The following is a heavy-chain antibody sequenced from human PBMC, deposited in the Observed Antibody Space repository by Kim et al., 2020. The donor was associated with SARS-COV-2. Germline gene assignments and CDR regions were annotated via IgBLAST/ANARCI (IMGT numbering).Heavy chain of an antibody. CDR3: ARGSVSPFYYYYYGMDV. V-gene: IGHV3-30*04. J-gene: IGHJ6*02. CDR1: GFTFSSYA. CDR2: ISYDGSNK. Sequence: GGSLRLSCAASGFTFSSYAMHWVRQAPGKGLEWVAVISYDGSNKYYADSVKGRFTISRDNSKNTLYLQMNSLRAEDTAVYYCARGSVSPFYYYYYGMDVWGQGTTVTVSS.